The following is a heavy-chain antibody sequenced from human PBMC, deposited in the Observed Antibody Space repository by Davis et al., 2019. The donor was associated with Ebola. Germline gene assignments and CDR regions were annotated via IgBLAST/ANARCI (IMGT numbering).Heavy chain of an antibody. CDR2: IIPIIGIA. CDR1: GGTFSSYA. CDR3: ARDMGMVHEANWFDP. Sequence: SVKVSCKASGGTFSSYAISWVRQAPGQGFEWMGRIIPIIGIANYAQKFQGRVTITAVQSTSTAYMEVSSLRSDDTAVYYCARDMGMVHEANWFDPWGQGTLVTVSS. V-gene: IGHV1-69*04. D-gene: IGHD3-10*01. J-gene: IGHJ5*02.